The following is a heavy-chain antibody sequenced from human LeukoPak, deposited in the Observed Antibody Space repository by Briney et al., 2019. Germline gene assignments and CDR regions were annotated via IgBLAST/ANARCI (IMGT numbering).Heavy chain of an antibody. D-gene: IGHD1-26*01. CDR3: ARGRVGAMLPDY. CDR1: GYTFTSYG. Sequence: ASVKVSCKASGYTFTSYGISWVRQAPGQGLEWMGWMNPNSGNTGYAQKFQGRVTITRNTSISTAYMELSSLRSEDTAVYYCARGRVGAMLPDYWGQGTLVTVSS. CDR2: MNPNSGNT. V-gene: IGHV1-8*03. J-gene: IGHJ4*02.